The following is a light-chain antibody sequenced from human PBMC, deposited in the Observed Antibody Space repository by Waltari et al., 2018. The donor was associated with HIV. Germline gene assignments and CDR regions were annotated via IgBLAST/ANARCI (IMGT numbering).Light chain of an antibody. V-gene: IGKV4-1*01. CDR2: WAS. CDR1: RSVLYSSKNRNY. CDR3: QQYYSFPAT. Sequence: DIVMTQSPDSLAVSLGERATINCQSGRSVLYSSKNRNYLAGYPHKPRHLPKLLISWASTRESGVPDRFSGSGSGTNFTLTISSLQAEDVAFYYCQQYYSFPATFGQGTKVEIK. J-gene: IGKJ1*01.